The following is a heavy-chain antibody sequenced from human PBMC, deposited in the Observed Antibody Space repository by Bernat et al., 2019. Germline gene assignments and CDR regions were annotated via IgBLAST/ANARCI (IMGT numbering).Heavy chain of an antibody. D-gene: IGHD3-3*01. Sequence: EVLLVESGGGLVQPGGSLRLSCAASGFTFTDYWMHWVRQASGKGLVWVSRINHDGSDTIYADSVKGRFTLSRDNAKNTLYLQMNSLRVEDTAVYYCARGGWSHGFDIWGQGTMVTVSS. V-gene: IGHV3-74*01. CDR3: ARGGWSHGFDI. J-gene: IGHJ3*02. CDR1: GFTFTDYW. CDR2: INHDGSDT.